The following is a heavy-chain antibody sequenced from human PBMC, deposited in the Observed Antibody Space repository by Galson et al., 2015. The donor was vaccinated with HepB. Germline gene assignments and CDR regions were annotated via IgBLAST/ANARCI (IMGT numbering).Heavy chain of an antibody. D-gene: IGHD6-13*01. V-gene: IGHV3-21*01. CDR2: ISSSSTYI. CDR1: GFTFSSYS. J-gene: IGHJ6*02. CDR3: ARDSSTWNYYYYHGLNV. Sequence: SLRLSCAASGFTFSSYSMNWVRQAPGKGLEWVSSISSSSTYIYYADSVKGRFTISRDNAKNSLYLQMNSLRAEDTAVYYCARDSSTWNYYYYHGLNVWGQGTTVTVSS.